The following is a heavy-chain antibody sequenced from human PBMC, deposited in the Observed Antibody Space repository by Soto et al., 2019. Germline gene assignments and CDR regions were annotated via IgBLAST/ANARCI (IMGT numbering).Heavy chain of an antibody. CDR3: ARQSIAAADTLPDYYFDY. D-gene: IGHD6-13*01. Sequence: SETLSLTCTVSGGSISSGGYYWSWIRQHPGKGLEWIGYIYYSGSTYYNPSLKSRVTISVDTSKNQFSLKLSSVTAADTAVYYCARQSIAAADTLPDYYFDYWGQGTLVTVSS. J-gene: IGHJ4*02. CDR2: IYYSGST. V-gene: IGHV4-31*03. CDR1: GGSISSGGYY.